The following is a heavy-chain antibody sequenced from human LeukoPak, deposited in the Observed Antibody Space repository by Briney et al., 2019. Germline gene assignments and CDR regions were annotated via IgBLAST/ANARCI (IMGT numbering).Heavy chain of an antibody. CDR3: ARIRSGYDYPYIYYYYYYYMDV. CDR2: INHSGST. Sequence: SETLSLTCAVYGGSFSGYYWSWIRQPPGKGLEWIGEINHSGSTNYNPSLKSRVTISVDTSKNQFSLKLSSVTAADTAVYYCARIRSGYDYPYIYYYYYYYMDVWGKGTTVTVSS. V-gene: IGHV4-34*01. D-gene: IGHD5-12*01. J-gene: IGHJ6*03. CDR1: GGSFSGYY.